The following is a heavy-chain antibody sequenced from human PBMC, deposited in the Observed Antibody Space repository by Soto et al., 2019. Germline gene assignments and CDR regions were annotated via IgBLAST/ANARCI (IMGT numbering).Heavy chain of an antibody. V-gene: IGHV6-1*01. Sequence: SQTLSLTCAISGDSVSSNSAAWNWIRQSPSRGLEWLGRTYYRSKWYNDYAVSVKSRITINPDTSKNQFSLQLNSVTPEDTAVYYCARVPYYYDSSGYKAGYLDYGMDVWGQGTTVTVSS. CDR2: TYYRSKWYN. D-gene: IGHD3-22*01. CDR3: ARVPYYYDSSGYKAGYLDYGMDV. J-gene: IGHJ6*02. CDR1: GDSVSSNSAA.